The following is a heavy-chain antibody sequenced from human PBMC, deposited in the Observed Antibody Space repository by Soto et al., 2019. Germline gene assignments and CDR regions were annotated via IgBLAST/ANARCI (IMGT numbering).Heavy chain of an antibody. D-gene: IGHD2-15*01. V-gene: IGHV1-18*01. Sequence: GASVKVSCKASGYTFTSYGISWVRQAPGQGLEWMGWISAYNGNTNYAQKLQDRVTMTTDTSTSTAYMELRSLRSDDTAVYYCARGIYSYYYYGMDVWGQGTTVTVSS. CDR1: GYTFTSYG. J-gene: IGHJ6*02. CDR2: ISAYNGNT. CDR3: ARGIYSYYYYGMDV.